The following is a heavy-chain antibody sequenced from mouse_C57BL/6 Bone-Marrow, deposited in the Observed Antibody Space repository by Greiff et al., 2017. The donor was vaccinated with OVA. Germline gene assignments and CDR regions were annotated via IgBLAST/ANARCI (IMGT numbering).Heavy chain of an antibody. J-gene: IGHJ4*01. CDR1: GFTFSSYG. CDR3: ARQTPPDYAMDY. V-gene: IGHV5-6*01. CDR2: ISSGGSYT. Sequence: DVQLVESGGDLVKPGGSLKLSCAASGFTFSSYGMSWVRQTPDKRLEWVATISSGGSYTYYPDSVKGRFTISRDNAKNTLYLQMSSLKSEDTAMYYCARQTPPDYAMDYWGQGTSVTVSS.